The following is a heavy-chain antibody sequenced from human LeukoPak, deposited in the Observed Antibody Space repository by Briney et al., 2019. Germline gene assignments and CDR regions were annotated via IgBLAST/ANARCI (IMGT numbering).Heavy chain of an antibody. V-gene: IGHV4-59*01. CDR2: IYYSGST. D-gene: IGHD6-13*01. Sequence: SETLSLTCTVSGGSISSYYWSWIRQPPGKGLEWIGYIYYSGSTNYNPSLKSRVTISVDTSKNQFSLKLSSVTAADTAVYYCARDGAAAAGNRGRYYYYYYMDVWGKGTTVTISS. CDR3: ARDGAAAAGNRGRYYYYYYMDV. CDR1: GGSISSYY. J-gene: IGHJ6*03.